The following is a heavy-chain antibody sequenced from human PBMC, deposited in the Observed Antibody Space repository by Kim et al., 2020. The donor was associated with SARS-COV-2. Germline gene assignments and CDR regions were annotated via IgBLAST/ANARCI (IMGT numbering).Heavy chain of an antibody. CDR3: ATVVFYYDAGYFKN. D-gene: IGHD3-22*01. J-gene: IGHJ1*01. Sequence: YANTEKARLIISSDHSKNTLYLQMNSLRAEDTAVYYCATVVFYYDAGYFKNWGQGTLVIVSS. V-gene: IGHV3-66*01.